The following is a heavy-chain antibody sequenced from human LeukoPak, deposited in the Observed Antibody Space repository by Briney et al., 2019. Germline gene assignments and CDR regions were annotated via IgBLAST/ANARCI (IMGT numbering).Heavy chain of an antibody. CDR3: ARGVGYYYMDV. CDR1: GGSISSYY. V-gene: IGHV4-59*12. J-gene: IGHJ6*03. CDR2: VHYSGST. Sequence: PSETLSLTCTVSGGSISSYYWSWIRQPPGKGLEWIGYVHYSGSTNYNPSLKSRVTMSVDTSKNQFSLKLSSVIAADTAVYYCARGVGYYYMDVWGKGTTVTISS.